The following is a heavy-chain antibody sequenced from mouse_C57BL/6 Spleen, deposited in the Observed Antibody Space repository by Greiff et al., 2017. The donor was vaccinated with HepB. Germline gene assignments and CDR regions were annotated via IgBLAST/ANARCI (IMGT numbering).Heavy chain of an antibody. CDR1: GYAFTNYL. D-gene: IGHD2-4*01. V-gene: IGHV1-54*01. CDR3: ARFDYDDATYWYFDV. J-gene: IGHJ1*03. CDR2: INPGSGGT. Sequence: QVQLQQSGAELVRPGTSVKVSCKASGYAFTNYLIEWVKQRPGQGLEWIGVINPGSGGTNYNEKFKGKATLTADKSSSTAYMQLSSLTSEDSAVYFCARFDYDDATYWYFDVWGTGTTVTVSS.